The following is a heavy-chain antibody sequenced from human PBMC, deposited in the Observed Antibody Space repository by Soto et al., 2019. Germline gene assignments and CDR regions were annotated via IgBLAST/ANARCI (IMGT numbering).Heavy chain of an antibody. CDR1: GFNLRANG. CDR2: FASGADDT. J-gene: IGHJ4*02. CDR3: ASHGGYSY. Sequence: PGGSLRLSCAATGFNLRANGMSWFRQAPGKGLEWVSSFASGADDTWYADSLEGRFTISRDKSKNTMYLQMNSLRAEDTALYYCASHGGYSYLGQGTLVTVSS. D-gene: IGHD4-17*01. V-gene: IGHV3-23*01.